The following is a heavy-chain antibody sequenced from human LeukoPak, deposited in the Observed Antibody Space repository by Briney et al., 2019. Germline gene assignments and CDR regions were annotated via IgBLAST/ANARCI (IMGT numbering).Heavy chain of an antibody. CDR2: ISAYNGNT. J-gene: IGHJ4*02. Sequence: GESLKISCKGSGYSFTSYGISWVRQAPGQGLEWMGWISAYNGNTNYAQKLQGRVTMTTDTSTSTAYMELRSLRSDDTAVYYCARDSDIAAAGRGDYWGQGTLVTVSS. D-gene: IGHD6-13*01. CDR3: ARDSDIAAAGRGDY. CDR1: GYSFTSYG. V-gene: IGHV1-18*01.